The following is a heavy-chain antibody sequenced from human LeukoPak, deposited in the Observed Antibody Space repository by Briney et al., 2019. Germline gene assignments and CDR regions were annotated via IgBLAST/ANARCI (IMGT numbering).Heavy chain of an antibody. J-gene: IGHJ4*02. Sequence: SVKVSCKASGGTFSSYAISWVRQAPGHGLEWMGGIIPIFGTANYAQKFQGRVTITADESTSTAYMELSSLRSEDTAVYYCARDSRYCSSTSCPRVFDYWGQGTLVTVSS. CDR2: IIPIFGTA. V-gene: IGHV1-69*13. CDR3: ARDSRYCSSTSCPRVFDY. D-gene: IGHD2-2*01. CDR1: GGTFSSYA.